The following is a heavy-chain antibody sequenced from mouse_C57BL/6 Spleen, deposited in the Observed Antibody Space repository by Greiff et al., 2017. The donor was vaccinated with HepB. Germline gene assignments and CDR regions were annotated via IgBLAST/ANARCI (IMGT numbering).Heavy chain of an antibody. CDR3: AIDDGSSYDYYAMDY. Sequence: VQRVESGPELVKPGASVKVSCKASGYTFTSYWMHWVKQRPGQGLEWIGRIHPSDSDTNYNQKFKGKATLTVDKSSSTAYMQLSSLTSEDSAVYYCAIDDGSSYDYYAMDYWGQGTSVTVSS. CDR2: IHPSDSDT. CDR1: GYTFTSYW. J-gene: IGHJ4*01. V-gene: IGHV1-74*01. D-gene: IGHD1-1*01.